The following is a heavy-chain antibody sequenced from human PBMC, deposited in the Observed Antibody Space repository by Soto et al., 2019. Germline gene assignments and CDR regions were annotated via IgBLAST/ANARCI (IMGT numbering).Heavy chain of an antibody. D-gene: IGHD5-12*01. CDR2: INQSGGT. J-gene: IGHJ4*02. CDR1: GGSFSTYY. V-gene: IGHV4-34*01. CDR3: ARGLSYDYGLGY. Sequence: QVQVQQWGAGLLKPSETLSLTCAVYGGSFSTYYWSWIRQPPGKGLEWIGEINQSGGTTYNPSLKSRVTISVDTSKNEFHLKLSSVTAADTAVYYCARGLSYDYGLGYWVQGTLVTVSS.